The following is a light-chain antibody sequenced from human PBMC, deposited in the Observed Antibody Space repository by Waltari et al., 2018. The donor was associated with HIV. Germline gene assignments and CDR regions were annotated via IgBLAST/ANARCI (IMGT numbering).Light chain of an antibody. Sequence: DFVMTQSPHSLAVSLGERATFNCKSSRSLFSSSDNKNYLAWYQKKPGQPPKLLISSASNRESGVPDRFSGSGSGTDFTPTISSLQPEDVAVYYCQQYYGAPQTFGQGTKVEIK. V-gene: IGKV4-1*01. J-gene: IGKJ2*01. CDR3: QQYYGAPQT. CDR2: SAS. CDR1: RSLFSSSDNKNY.